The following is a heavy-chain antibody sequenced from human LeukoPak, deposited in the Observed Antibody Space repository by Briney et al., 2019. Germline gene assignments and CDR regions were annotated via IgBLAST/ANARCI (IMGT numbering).Heavy chain of an antibody. J-gene: IGHJ3*02. CDR2: IYYSGST. V-gene: IGHV4-59*08. Sequence: SETLSLTCTVSGGSISSYYWSWIRQPPGKGLEWIGYIYYSGSTNYNPSLKSRVTISVDTSKNQFSLKLSSVTAADTAVYYCARLGRSYGFLSAFDIWGQGTMVTVSS. CDR1: GGSISSYY. D-gene: IGHD5-18*01. CDR3: ARLGRSYGFLSAFDI.